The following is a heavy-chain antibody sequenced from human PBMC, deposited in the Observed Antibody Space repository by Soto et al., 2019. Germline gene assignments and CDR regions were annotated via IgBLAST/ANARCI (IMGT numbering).Heavy chain of an antibody. CDR2: MNPNSGNT. V-gene: IGHV1-8*01. CDR3: ATVRSWSALDC. Sequence: QVQLVQSGAEVKKPGASVKVSCKVSGDTFTNYDINWVRQATGQGLEWMGWMNPNSGNTGHALKFQGRVTMTRNSSISTAYMELSSLRSEDTAVYYCATVRSWSALDCWGQGTLVAVSS. J-gene: IGHJ4*02. CDR1: GDTFTNYD. D-gene: IGHD1-26*01.